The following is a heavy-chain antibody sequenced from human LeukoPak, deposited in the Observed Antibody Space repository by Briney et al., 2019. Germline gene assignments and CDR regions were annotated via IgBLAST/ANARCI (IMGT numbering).Heavy chain of an antibody. Sequence: GASVKVSCKASGYTFTGYYMHWVRQAPGQGLEWMGRINPNSGGTNYAQKFQGRVTMTRDTSISTAYMELSRLRSDDTAVYYCARGGYYDSSGYYEFDYWGQGTLVTVSS. CDR2: INPNSGGT. CDR1: GYTFTGYY. D-gene: IGHD3-22*01. CDR3: ARGGYYDSSGYYEFDY. V-gene: IGHV1-2*06. J-gene: IGHJ4*02.